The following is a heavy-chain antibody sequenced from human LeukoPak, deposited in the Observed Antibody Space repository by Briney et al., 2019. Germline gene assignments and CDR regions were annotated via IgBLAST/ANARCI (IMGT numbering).Heavy chain of an antibody. Sequence: ASVKVSCKTSGYTFSTYDINWVRQAAGQGLEWMGWMNPNSGNTGFAQKFQGRATITRDTSLTTAYLELSSLRSEDTAVYYCARAIRYQLLSDYWGQGTLVTVSS. CDR3: ARAIRYQLLSDY. CDR2: MNPNSGNT. J-gene: IGHJ4*02. V-gene: IGHV1-8*03. D-gene: IGHD2-2*01. CDR1: GYTFSTYD.